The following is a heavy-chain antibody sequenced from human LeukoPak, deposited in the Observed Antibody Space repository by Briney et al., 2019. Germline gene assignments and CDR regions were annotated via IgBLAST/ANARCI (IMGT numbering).Heavy chain of an antibody. CDR1: GFTFSSYT. CDR2: ISGSGGST. Sequence: GGSLRLSCAASGFTFSSYTMHWVRQAPGKGLEWVSAISGSGGSTYYADSVKGRFTISRDNSKNTLYLQMNSLRAEDTAVYYCAKEASGYDSSGYDYWGQGTLVTVSS. D-gene: IGHD3-22*01. J-gene: IGHJ4*02. V-gene: IGHV3-23*01. CDR3: AKEASGYDSSGYDY.